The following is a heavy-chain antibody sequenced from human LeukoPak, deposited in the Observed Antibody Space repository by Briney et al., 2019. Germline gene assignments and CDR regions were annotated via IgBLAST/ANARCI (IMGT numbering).Heavy chain of an antibody. CDR3: ARASRSGYAFDP. V-gene: IGHV3-11*01. CDR2: ISSSGSNI. J-gene: IGHJ5*02. D-gene: IGHD3-3*01. Sequence: GGSLRLSCAASGFTFSDYYMTWIRQAPGKGLECVSYISSSGSNIYYADSVKGRFTISRDSAKNSLFLQMSSLRVEDTAVYYCARASRSGYAFDPWGQGTLVTVSS. CDR1: GFTFSDYY.